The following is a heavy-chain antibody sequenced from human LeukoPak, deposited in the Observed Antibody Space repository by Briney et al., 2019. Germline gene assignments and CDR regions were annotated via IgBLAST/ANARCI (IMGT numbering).Heavy chain of an antibody. CDR3: ARALLGPRGCDY. CDR2: ISSSSGYT. CDR1: GFTFSDYY. V-gene: IGHV3-11*05. D-gene: IGHD2-15*01. J-gene: IGHJ4*02. Sequence: GGSLRLSCAASGFTFSDYYMSWIRQAPGKGLEWVSYISSSSGYTNYADSVKGRFTISRDNAKNSLYLQMNSLRAADTAVYYCARALLGPRGCDYWGQGTLVTVSS.